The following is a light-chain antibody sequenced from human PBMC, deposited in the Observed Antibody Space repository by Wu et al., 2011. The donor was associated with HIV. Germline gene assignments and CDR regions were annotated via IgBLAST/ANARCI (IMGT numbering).Light chain of an antibody. CDR3: QQYGSSLT. J-gene: IGKJ4*01. V-gene: IGKV3-20*01. CDR2: GAS. CDR1: QSVSSY. Sequence: EIVLTQSPATLSLSPGERATLSCRASQSVSSYLGWFQQKPGQPPRLLIYGASSRATGIPDKFSGSGSGTDFTLTISRLEPEDFAVYYCQQYGSSLTFGGGTKVEIK.